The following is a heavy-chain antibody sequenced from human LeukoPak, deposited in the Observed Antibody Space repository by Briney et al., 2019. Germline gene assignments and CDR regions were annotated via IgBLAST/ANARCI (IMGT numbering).Heavy chain of an antibody. CDR2: IYHSGST. D-gene: IGHD5-18*01. CDR1: GGTISSSNW. Sequence: SETLSLTCAVSGGTISSSNWWNWVRQPPGKGLEWIGEIYHSGSTNYNPSLKSRVTISVDKSKNQFSPKLSSVTAADTAVYYCARDVRLPRRALDIWGQGTMVTVSS. V-gene: IGHV4-4*02. J-gene: IGHJ3*02. CDR3: ARDVRLPRRALDI.